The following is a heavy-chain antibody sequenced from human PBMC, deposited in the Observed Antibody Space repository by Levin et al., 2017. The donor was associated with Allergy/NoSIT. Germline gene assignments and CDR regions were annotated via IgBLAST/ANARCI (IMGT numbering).Heavy chain of an antibody. CDR3: AKGRDPSRDGYSMPGFDY. J-gene: IGHJ4*02. CDR1: GFTFSSYA. Sequence: GGSLRLSCAASGFTFSSYAMSWVRQAPGKGLEWVSAISGSGTGTYYADSVKGRFTISRDNSKNTLYLQMNSLRAEDTAVYYWAKGRDPSRDGYSMPGFDYWGQGTLVTVSS. CDR2: ISGSGTGT. D-gene: IGHD5-24*01. V-gene: IGHV3-23*01.